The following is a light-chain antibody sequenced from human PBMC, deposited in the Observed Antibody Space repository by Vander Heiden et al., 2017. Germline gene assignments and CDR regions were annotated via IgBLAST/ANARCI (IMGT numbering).Light chain of an antibody. CDR2: QDS. CDR3: QAWDSSTEV. CDR1: KLGDKY. J-gene: IGLJ2*01. V-gene: IGLV3-1*01. Sequence: SYELTQPPSVSVSPGQTASITCSGDKLGDKYACWYQQKPGQSPVLDIYQDSKRPSGIPERFSGSNSGNTATLTISGTQAMDEADYYCQAWDSSTEVFGGGTKLTVL.